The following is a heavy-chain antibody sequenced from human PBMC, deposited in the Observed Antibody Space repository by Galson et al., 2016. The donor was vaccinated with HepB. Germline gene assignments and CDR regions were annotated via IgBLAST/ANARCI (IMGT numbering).Heavy chain of an antibody. D-gene: IGHD2-21*02. Sequence: SLRLSCAASGFSISTYGMSWVRQAPGKGLEWLSYISGTSNTIHYADSVKGRFTISRHNGKNSLYLQMNSLTDADTAVYFCARDAFDLSVVTPFDCWGQGTLVTVSS. J-gene: IGHJ4*02. V-gene: IGHV3-48*02. CDR2: ISGTSNTI. CDR1: GFSISTYG. CDR3: ARDAFDLSVVTPFDC.